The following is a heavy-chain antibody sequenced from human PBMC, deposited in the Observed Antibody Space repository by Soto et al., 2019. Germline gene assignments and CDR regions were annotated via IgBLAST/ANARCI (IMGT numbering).Heavy chain of an antibody. D-gene: IGHD3-9*01. V-gene: IGHV1-69*04. CDR3: ARDLRSYDILTGYSPRYYFDY. Sequence: SVKVSCKASGGTFSSYTISWVRQAPGQGLEWMGRIIPILGIANYAQKFQGRVTITADKSTSTAYMELSSLRSEDTAVYYCARDLRSYDILTGYSPRYYFDYWG. CDR2: IIPILGIA. J-gene: IGHJ4*01. CDR1: GGTFSSYT.